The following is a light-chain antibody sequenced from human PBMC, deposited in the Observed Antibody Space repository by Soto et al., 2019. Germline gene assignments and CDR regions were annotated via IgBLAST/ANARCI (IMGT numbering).Light chain of an antibody. CDR1: SSNIGSGYD. V-gene: IGLV1-40*01. J-gene: IGLJ3*02. CDR3: QSYDSSLSDGV. CDR2: GNT. Sequence: QSVLTQPPSVSGAPGQRVTISCTGSSSNIGSGYDVHWYQQLPGTAPKLLIYGNTNRPSGVPDRFSGSKSGTSASLAITGLQAEDEADYYCQSYDSSLSDGVFGGGTQLTVL.